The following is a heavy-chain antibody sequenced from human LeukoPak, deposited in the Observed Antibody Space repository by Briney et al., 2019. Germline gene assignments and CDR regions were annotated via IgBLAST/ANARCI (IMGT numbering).Heavy chain of an antibody. CDR2: LNPNIGGT. Sequence: ASVKVSCKASGYTFTGYYIHWVRQAPGQGLEWMGRLNPNIGGTNYAQKFQGRVTMTRDTSTDTAYMQLSSLRSTDTAVYFCARALGVGFGQNAYYFDHWGQGTLVTVSS. J-gene: IGHJ4*02. D-gene: IGHD1-26*01. V-gene: IGHV1-2*06. CDR1: GYTFTGYY. CDR3: ARALGVGFGQNAYYFDH.